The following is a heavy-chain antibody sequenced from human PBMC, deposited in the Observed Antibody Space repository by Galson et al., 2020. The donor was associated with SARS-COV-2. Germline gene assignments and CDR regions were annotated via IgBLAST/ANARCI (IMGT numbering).Heavy chain of an antibody. Sequence: TGGSLRLSCAASGFTFSSYEMNWVRQAPGKGLEWVSYISSSGSTKYYADSVKGRFTISRDNAKNSLYLQMNSLRAEDTAVYYCARNYDFWSGYSYYYYYVMDVWCQWTTVTVSS. D-gene: IGHD3-3*01. CDR1: GFTFSSYE. CDR2: ISSSGSTK. CDR3: ARNYDFWSGYSYYYYYVMDV. J-gene: IGHJ6*02. V-gene: IGHV3-48*03.